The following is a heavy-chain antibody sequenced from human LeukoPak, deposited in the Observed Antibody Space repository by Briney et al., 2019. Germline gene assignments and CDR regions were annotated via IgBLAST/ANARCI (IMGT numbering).Heavy chain of an antibody. CDR1: GFTFSSYS. CDR2: ISSSSSYI. CDR3: ARDSDIAAAATDGMDV. Sequence: GGSLRLPCAASGFTFSSYSMNWVRQAPGKGLEWVSSISSSSSYIYYADSVKGRFTISRDNAKNSLYLQMNSLRAEDTAVYYCARDSDIAAAATDGMDVWGQGTTVTVSS. D-gene: IGHD6-13*01. V-gene: IGHV3-21*01. J-gene: IGHJ6*02.